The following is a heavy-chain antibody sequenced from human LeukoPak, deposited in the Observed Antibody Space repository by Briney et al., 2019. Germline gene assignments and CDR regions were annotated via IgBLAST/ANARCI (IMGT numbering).Heavy chain of an antibody. D-gene: IGHD6-25*01. V-gene: IGHV1-18*01. CDR1: GYTFSSND. Sequence: GASVKVSCKASGYTFSSNDINCVRQAPGQGLEWMGWISGYNGNTNYAQKLQGRVTMTTDTSTSTAYMELRSLRSDDTAVYYCATHIAANDYWGQGTLVTVSS. J-gene: IGHJ4*02. CDR2: ISGYNGNT. CDR3: ATHIAANDY.